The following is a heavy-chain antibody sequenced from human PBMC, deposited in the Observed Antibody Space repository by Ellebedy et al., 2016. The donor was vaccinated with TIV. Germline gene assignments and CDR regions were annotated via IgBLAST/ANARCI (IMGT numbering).Heavy chain of an antibody. Sequence: ASVKVSCKASGGTFSSYAISWVRQAPGQGLEWMGSIIPILGIANYAQKFQVRVTITAEKSTSTAYMELSSLRSEDTAVYYCASVTTVTTDYYGMDVWGQGTTVTVSS. J-gene: IGHJ6*02. V-gene: IGHV1-69*04. CDR3: ASVTTVTTDYYGMDV. CDR1: GGTFSSYA. D-gene: IGHD4-11*01. CDR2: IIPILGIA.